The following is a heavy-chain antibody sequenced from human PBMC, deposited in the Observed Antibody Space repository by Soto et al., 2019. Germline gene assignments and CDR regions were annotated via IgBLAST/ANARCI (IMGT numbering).Heavy chain of an antibody. V-gene: IGHV4-31*03. J-gene: IGHJ5*02. D-gene: IGHD4-4*01. CDR1: GGSISSGGYY. Sequence: SETLSLTCTVSGGSISSGGYYWSWIRQHPGKGLEWIGYIYYSGSTYYNPSLKSRVTISVDTSKNQFSLKLSSVTAADTAVYYCARYDSKDNWFDPWGQGTLVTVSS. CDR3: ARYDSKDNWFDP. CDR2: IYYSGST.